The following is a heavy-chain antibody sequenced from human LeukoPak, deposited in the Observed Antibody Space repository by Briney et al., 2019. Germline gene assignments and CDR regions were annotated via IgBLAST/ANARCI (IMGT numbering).Heavy chain of an antibody. J-gene: IGHJ3*02. Sequence: SGGSLRLSCAGSGFTFSTYSMNWVRQAPGKGLEWVSSISSSSSYIYYAASVKGRFTISRDNAKNSLYLQMNSLRAEDTAVYYCAREKASTVTYDTFDIWGQGTMVTVSS. CDR3: AREKASTVTYDTFDI. CDR1: GFTFSTYS. V-gene: IGHV3-21*01. CDR2: ISSSSSYI. D-gene: IGHD4-17*01.